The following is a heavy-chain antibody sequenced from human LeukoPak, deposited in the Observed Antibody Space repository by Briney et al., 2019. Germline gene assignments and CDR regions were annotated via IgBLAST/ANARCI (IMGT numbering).Heavy chain of an antibody. D-gene: IGHD3-22*01. J-gene: IGHJ4*02. V-gene: IGHV3-21*01. Sequence: GGSLRLSCAASGFTFSSYSMNWVRQAPGKGLEWVSSISSSRSYIYYADSVKGRFTISRDNSKNTLYLQMNSLRAEDTAVYYCAKDFTNTPKYYYDSSGYYPSPDWGQGTLVTVSS. CDR3: AKDFTNTPKYYYDSSGYYPSPD. CDR1: GFTFSSYS. CDR2: ISSSRSYI.